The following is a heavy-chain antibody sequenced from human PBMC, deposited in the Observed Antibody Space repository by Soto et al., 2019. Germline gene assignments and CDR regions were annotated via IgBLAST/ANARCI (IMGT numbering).Heavy chain of an antibody. V-gene: IGHV3-23*01. CDR2: IGASGGDT. CDR3: AKHRQPPYGDYVLDY. D-gene: IGHD4-17*01. CDR1: GFTFSTYA. Sequence: EVQLLESGGDLVQPGGSLRLSCAASGFTFSTYAISWVRQAPGKGLEWVSAIGASGGDTYYAGSVKGRFTISRDNSKNALFLQMNSLRAENTAVYYCAKHRQPPYGDYVLDYWGQGAPVTVSS. J-gene: IGHJ4*02.